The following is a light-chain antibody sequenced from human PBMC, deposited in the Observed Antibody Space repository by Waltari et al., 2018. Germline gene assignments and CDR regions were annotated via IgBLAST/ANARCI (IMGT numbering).Light chain of an antibody. CDR1: SRDFAVFNY. J-gene: IGLJ3*02. CDR2: EVS. V-gene: IGLV2-14*01. Sequence: QSALTQSASVSGSPGQSITIPCTGTSRDFAVFNYVSWYQQHPGKAPQLMIYEVSKRPSGVSNRFSGSKSGNTASLTISGLQAEDEADYYCSSYTSTWVFGGGTKLTVL. CDR3: SSYTSTWV.